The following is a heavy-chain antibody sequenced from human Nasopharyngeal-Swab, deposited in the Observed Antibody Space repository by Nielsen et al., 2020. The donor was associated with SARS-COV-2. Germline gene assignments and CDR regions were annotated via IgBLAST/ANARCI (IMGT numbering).Heavy chain of an antibody. CDR3: ARGGDIVVVVAATDY. Sequence: GESLKISCAASGFTFSDYYMSWLRQAQGKGLEWVSYISSSGSTIYYADSVKGRFTISRDNAKNSLYLQMNSLRAEDTAVYYCARGGDIVVVVAATDYWGQGTLVTVSS. CDR1: GFTFSDYY. V-gene: IGHV3-11*04. D-gene: IGHD2-15*01. J-gene: IGHJ4*02. CDR2: ISSSGSTI.